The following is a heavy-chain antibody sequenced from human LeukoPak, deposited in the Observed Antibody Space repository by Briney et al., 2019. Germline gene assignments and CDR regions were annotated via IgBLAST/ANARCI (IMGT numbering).Heavy chain of an antibody. V-gene: IGHV4-30-4*08. J-gene: IGHJ4*02. CDR2: IYYSGST. CDR1: GGSISSGDYY. D-gene: IGHD3-10*01. Sequence: SQTLSLTCTVSGGSISSGDYYWSWIRQPPGKGLEWIGYIYYSGSTYYNPSLKSRVTISVDTSKNQFSLKLSSVTAADTAVYYCARSPKNYGSGSYYFGGVFDYWGQGTLVTVSS. CDR3: ARSPKNYGSGSYYFGGVFDY.